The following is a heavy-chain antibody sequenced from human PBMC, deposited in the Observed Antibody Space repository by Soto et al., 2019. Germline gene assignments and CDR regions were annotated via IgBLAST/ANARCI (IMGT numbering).Heavy chain of an antibody. CDR1: GYIFTRYA. D-gene: IGHD2-15*01. CDR3: ARGIATGQLDP. Sequence: ASVKVSCKASGYIFTRYAMHWVRQAPGQRLEWMGWINPDNGNTKSSQKFQDRVIITRDTSASTAYMDLSSLRSEDTAVYYCARGIATGQLDPWGQGTLVTVSS. CDR2: INPDNGNT. J-gene: IGHJ5*02. V-gene: IGHV1-3*01.